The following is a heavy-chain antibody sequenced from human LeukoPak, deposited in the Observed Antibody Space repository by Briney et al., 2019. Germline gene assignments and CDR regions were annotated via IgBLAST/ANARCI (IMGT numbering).Heavy chain of an antibody. D-gene: IGHD3-10*01. CDR3: ARGDGSGSYSPGWVDY. CDR1: GYSFTSYW. Sequence: GGSLKISCKGSGYSFTSYWIGWVRQMPGKGLEWMGIIYPGDSDTRYSPSFQGQVTISADKSISTAYLQWSSLKASDTAVYYCARGDGSGSYSPGWVDYWGQGTLVTVSS. V-gene: IGHV5-51*01. J-gene: IGHJ4*02. CDR2: IYPGDSDT.